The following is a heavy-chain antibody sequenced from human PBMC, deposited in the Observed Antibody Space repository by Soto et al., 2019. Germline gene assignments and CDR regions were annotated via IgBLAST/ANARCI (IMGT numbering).Heavy chain of an antibody. CDR1: GFTFSSYW. J-gene: IGHJ4*02. CDR3: ARASPASVYDFWSGLQYYFDY. D-gene: IGHD3-3*01. CDR2: INSDGSST. V-gene: IGHV3-74*01. Sequence: GGSLRLSCAASGFTFSSYWMHWVRQAPGKGLVWVSRINSDGSSTSYADSVKGRFTISRDNAKNTLYLQMNSLRAEDTAVYYCARASPASVYDFWSGLQYYFDYWGQGTLVTVSS.